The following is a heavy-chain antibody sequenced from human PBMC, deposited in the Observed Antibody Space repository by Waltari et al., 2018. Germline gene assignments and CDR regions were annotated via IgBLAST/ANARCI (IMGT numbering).Heavy chain of an antibody. CDR2: VRGYSGNA. Sequence: QVQLVQSGAEVKEPGASVKVSCRASGYSFTNFGINWVRQAPGHGLEWIGRVRGYSGNANYEQKLQGRVTMTTDTSTSTAYLELRGLRPDDTAVYYCARGGGPRTIVAVTFDYWGQGTLVTVSS. CDR1: GYSFTNFG. V-gene: IGHV1-18*01. J-gene: IGHJ4*02. CDR3: ARGGGPRTIVAVTFDY. D-gene: IGHD6-19*01.